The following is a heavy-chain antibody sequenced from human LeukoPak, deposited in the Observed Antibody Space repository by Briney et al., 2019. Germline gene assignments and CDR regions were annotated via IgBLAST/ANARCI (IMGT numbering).Heavy chain of an antibody. CDR2: IYTSGST. D-gene: IGHD3-22*01. CDR1: GGSISSYY. Sequence: SETLSLTCTVSGGSISSYYWSWIRQPAGKGLEWIGRIYTSGSTNYNPSLKSRVTMSVDTSKNQFSLKLSSVTAADTAVYYCAREREDGSSGFRPHFDYWGQGTLVSVSS. J-gene: IGHJ4*02. V-gene: IGHV4-4*07. CDR3: AREREDGSSGFRPHFDY.